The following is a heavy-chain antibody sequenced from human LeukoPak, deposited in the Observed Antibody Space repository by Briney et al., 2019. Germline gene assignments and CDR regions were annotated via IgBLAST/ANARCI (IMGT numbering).Heavy chain of an antibody. CDR3: ARGGYYYDSSGYLCNYY. D-gene: IGHD3-22*01. CDR2: ISSSGSTI. J-gene: IGHJ4*02. CDR1: GFTFNTYT. Sequence: GGSLRLSCAASGFTFNTYTMNWVRQAPGKGLEWVSYISSSGSTIYYADSVKGRFTISRDNAKNSLYLQMNSLRAEDTAVYYCARGGYYYDSSGYLCNYYWGQGTLVTVSS. V-gene: IGHV3-48*04.